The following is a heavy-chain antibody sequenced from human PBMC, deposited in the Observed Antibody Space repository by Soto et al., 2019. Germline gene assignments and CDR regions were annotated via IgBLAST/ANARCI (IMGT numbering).Heavy chain of an antibody. CDR3: ARGRIAAAGFSSPFDY. Sequence: SETLSLTCTVSGGSISSYYWSWIRQHPGKGLEWIGYIYYSGSTYYNPSLKSRVTISVDTSKNQFSLKLSSVTAADTAVYYCARGRIAAAGFSSPFDYWGQGTLVTSPQ. J-gene: IGHJ4*02. D-gene: IGHD6-13*01. CDR2: IYYSGST. CDR1: GGSISSYY. V-gene: IGHV4-59*06.